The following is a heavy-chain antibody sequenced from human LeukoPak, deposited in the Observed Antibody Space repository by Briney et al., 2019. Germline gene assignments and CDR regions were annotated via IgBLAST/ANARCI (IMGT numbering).Heavy chain of an antibody. Sequence: GGSLRLSCETAGFTFSSYVMHWVRRTPGKGLVWVSRISHDGFISYADSVKGRFTISRDNAKNTLILQMNSLRAEDTAVYYCAREEYSYGSLDYWGQGTLVTVSS. D-gene: IGHD5-18*01. V-gene: IGHV3-74*01. CDR3: AREEYSYGSLDY. J-gene: IGHJ4*02. CDR1: GFTFSSYV. CDR2: ISHDGFI.